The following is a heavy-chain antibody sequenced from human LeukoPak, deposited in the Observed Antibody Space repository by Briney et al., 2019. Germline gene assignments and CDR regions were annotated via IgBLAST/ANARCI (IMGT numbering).Heavy chain of an antibody. D-gene: IGHD4-17*01. V-gene: IGHV3-48*01. CDR3: AREHYGDYVFDY. J-gene: IGHJ4*02. Sequence: GGSRRLSCAASGFTFSRYSMNWVRQAPGKGLEWVSYISTTSSTIYYADSVKGRFTISRDNAENSLYLQMHSLIAEDTAVYYCAREHYGDYVFDYWGQGTLVTVSS. CDR1: GFTFSRYS. CDR2: ISTTSSTI.